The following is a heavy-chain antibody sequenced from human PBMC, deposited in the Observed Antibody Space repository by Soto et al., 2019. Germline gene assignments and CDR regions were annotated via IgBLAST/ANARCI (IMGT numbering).Heavy chain of an antibody. CDR1: GVSISSGGYY. J-gene: IGHJ6*02. D-gene: IGHD1-1*01. CDR3: ARDPTVHYYGMDV. CDR2: IYCSGST. V-gene: IGHV4-31*03. Sequence: QVQLQESGPGLVKPSQTLSLTCTVSGVSISSGGYYWSWIRQHPGKGLEWIGYIYCSGSTYYNPSLKSRVNISVETSKNQFSLKLSSVTAADTAVYYCARDPTVHYYGMDVWGQGTTVTVSS.